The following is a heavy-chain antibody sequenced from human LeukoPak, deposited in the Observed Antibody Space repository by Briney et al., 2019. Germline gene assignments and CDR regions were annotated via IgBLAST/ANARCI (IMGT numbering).Heavy chain of an antibody. V-gene: IGHV4-34*01. Sequence: GSLRLSCAAPGFTFSSYAMSWVRQAPGKGLEWIGEINHSGSTNYNPSLKSRVTISVDTSKNQFSLKLSSVTAADTAVYYCARVPSPYDILTGYYHVDWYFDLWGRGTLVTVSS. CDR2: INHSGST. D-gene: IGHD3-9*01. CDR3: ARVPSPYDILTGYYHVDWYFDL. J-gene: IGHJ2*01. CDR1: GFTFSSYA.